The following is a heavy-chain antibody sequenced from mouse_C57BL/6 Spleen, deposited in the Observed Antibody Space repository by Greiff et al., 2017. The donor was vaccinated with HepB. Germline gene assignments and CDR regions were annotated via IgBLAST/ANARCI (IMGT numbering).Heavy chain of an antibody. CDR2: INPSNGGT. J-gene: IGHJ2*01. CDR3: AKYYYGYVSFDY. V-gene: IGHV1-53*01. Sequence: VQLQQPGPELVKPGASVKLSCKASGYTFTSYWMHWVKQRPGQGLEWIGKINPSNGGTNYNEKLKSKATLTVDKSSSTAYMQLSILTSEYSAVSYCAKYYYGYVSFDYWGQGTTLTVSS. CDR1: GYTFTSYW. D-gene: IGHD2-2*01.